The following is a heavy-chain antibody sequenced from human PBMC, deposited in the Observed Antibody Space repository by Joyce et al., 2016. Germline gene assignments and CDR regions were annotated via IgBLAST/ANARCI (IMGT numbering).Heavy chain of an antibody. Sequence: EVQLVESGGGLVQPGGSLRLSCVASGLTFSDYSLNGVRQAPGKGLEWVSYINSGSRSIYYADSVKGRFTISRDNAKNSLYLQMNSLGAEDTAVYYCAVRAGTYSFDCWGQGTLVTVSS. CDR3: AVRAGTYSFDC. V-gene: IGHV3-48*04. J-gene: IGHJ4*02. CDR2: INSGSRSI. CDR1: GLTFSDYS. D-gene: IGHD1-1*01.